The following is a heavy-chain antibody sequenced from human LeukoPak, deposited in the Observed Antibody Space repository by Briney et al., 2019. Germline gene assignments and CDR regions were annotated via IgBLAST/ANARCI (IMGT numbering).Heavy chain of an antibody. Sequence: SETLSLTCTVSGGSVSSGSYYWSWIRQPPGKGLEWIGYIYYSGTTNYNPSLNSRVTISVDTSKDQFSLKLTSVTAADTAVYYCARSYSASYDSPAGWFDPWGQGTLVTVSS. V-gene: IGHV4-61*01. CDR3: ARSYSASYDSPAGWFDP. J-gene: IGHJ5*02. CDR2: IYYSGTT. CDR1: GGSVSSGSYY. D-gene: IGHD3-22*01.